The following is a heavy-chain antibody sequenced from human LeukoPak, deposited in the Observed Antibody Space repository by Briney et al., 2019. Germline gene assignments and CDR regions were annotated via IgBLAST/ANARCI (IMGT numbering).Heavy chain of an antibody. CDR1: GGSISSYY. CDR3: ASAENTFNGAFDI. CDR2: IYYSGST. V-gene: IGHV4-59*12. Sequence: PSETLSLTCTVSGGSISSYYWSWIRQPPGKGLEWIGYIYYSGSTNYNPSLKSRVTISVDRSKNQFSLKLSSVTAADTAVYYCASAENTFNGAFDIWGQGTMVTVSS. D-gene: IGHD2-8*01. J-gene: IGHJ3*02.